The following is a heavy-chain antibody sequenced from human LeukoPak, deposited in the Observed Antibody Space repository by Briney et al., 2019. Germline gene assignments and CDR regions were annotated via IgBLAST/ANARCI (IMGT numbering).Heavy chain of an antibody. Sequence: GGSLRLSCAASGFTFSDYYMSWIRQAPGKGLEWVSSISSSSSYIYYADSVKGRFTISRDNAKNSLYLQMNSLRAEDTAVYYCARGTYYDFWSGYYEGVSYGMDVWGQGTTVTVSS. CDR1: GFTFSDYY. J-gene: IGHJ6*02. D-gene: IGHD3-3*01. CDR2: ISSSSSYI. CDR3: ARGTYYDFWSGYYEGVSYGMDV. V-gene: IGHV3-11*06.